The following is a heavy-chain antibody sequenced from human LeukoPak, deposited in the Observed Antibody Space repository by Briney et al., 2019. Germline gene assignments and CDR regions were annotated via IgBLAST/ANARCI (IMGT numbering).Heavy chain of an antibody. CDR1: GGSISSYY. D-gene: IGHD4-17*01. V-gene: IGHV4-4*07. CDR3: ARVYGDYDSLYVDWFDP. J-gene: IGHJ5*02. Sequence: NASETLSLTCTVSGGSISSYYWSWIRQPAGKGLEWIGRIYTSGSTNYNPSLKSRVTMSVDTSKNQFSLKLSSVTAADTAVYYCARVYGDYDSLYVDWFDPWGQGTLVTVSS. CDR2: IYTSGST.